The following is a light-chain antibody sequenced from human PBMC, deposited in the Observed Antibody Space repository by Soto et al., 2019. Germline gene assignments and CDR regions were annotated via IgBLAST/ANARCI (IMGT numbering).Light chain of an antibody. CDR2: DVT. V-gene: IGLV2-18*01. CDR3: AAWDDSPNTPV. CDR1: ISDVGFYAR. J-gene: IGLJ3*02. Sequence: QSVLTQPPSVSGSPGQSVTISCTGTISDVGFYARVSWYQQPPGTAPKLLIYDVTNRPSGVPDRFSGSQSGKTASLTISGLQAGDEADYCCAAWDDSPNTPVFGGGTKLTVL.